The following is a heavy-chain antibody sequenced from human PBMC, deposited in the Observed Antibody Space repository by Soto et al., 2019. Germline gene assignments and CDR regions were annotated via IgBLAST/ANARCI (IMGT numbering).Heavy chain of an antibody. CDR2: ISGSGGST. J-gene: IGHJ4*02. Sequence: PGGSLRLSCAASGFTFSSYAMSWVRQAPGKGLEWVSAISGSGGSTYYADSVKGRFTISRDNSKNTLYLQMNSLRAEDTAVYYCAKDRDSGGGGYGARVGYWGQGTLVTVSS. CDR1: GFTFSSYA. V-gene: IGHV3-23*01. CDR3: AKDRDSGGGGYGARVGY. D-gene: IGHD5-12*01.